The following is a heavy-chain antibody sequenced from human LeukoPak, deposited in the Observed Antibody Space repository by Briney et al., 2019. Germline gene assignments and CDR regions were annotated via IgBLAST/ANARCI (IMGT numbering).Heavy chain of an antibody. J-gene: IGHJ4*02. CDR1: VYSFSTYD. D-gene: IGHD6-25*01. V-gene: IGHV1-8*03. CDR2: MNPNSGYA. Sequence: ASVKVSCRASVYSFSTYDIIGVRQATGQGLEWMGWMNPNSGYAGYAQKFQGRVTITRDTSISTAYMELSSLRSEDTAVYYCARSSAWRNFDYWGQGTLVTVSS. CDR3: ARSSAWRNFDY.